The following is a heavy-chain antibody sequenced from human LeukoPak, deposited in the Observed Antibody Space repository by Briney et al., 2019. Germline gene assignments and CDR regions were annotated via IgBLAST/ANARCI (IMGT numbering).Heavy chain of an antibody. CDR1: GYSFTSYW. D-gene: IGHD5-24*01. V-gene: IGHV5-51*01. CDR2: IYPDDSDT. Sequence: GESLKISCKGSGYSFTSYWIGWVRQMPGKGLKWMGIIYPDDSDTRYSPSFQGQVTISADKSISTAYLQWNNLKASDTAIYYCARPVEMATINGFDYWGQGTLVTVSS. J-gene: IGHJ4*02. CDR3: ARPVEMATINGFDY.